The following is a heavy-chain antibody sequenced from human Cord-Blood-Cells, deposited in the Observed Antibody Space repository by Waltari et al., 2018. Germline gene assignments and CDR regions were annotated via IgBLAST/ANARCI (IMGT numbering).Heavy chain of an antibody. CDR3: AIQASD. J-gene: IGHJ4*02. Sequence: QLQLQESGPGLVKPSETLSLTCTVAGGSISSSSYYWGWIRQPPGKGLEWIGSIYYSWTTYSNPPLKSRVPLSVDPSKRQYSLKLSSVTAAHTAVYYCAIQASDWGQGTLVTVSS. CDR1: GGSISSSSYY. CDR2: IYYSWTT. V-gene: IGHV4-39*01.